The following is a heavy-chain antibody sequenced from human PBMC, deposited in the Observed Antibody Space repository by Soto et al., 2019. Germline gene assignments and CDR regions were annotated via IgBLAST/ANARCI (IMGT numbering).Heavy chain of an antibody. CDR1: GGSISSGGYY. D-gene: IGHD1-26*01. CDR3: ARVPFGSNSVTYFDY. J-gene: IGHJ4*02. V-gene: IGHV4-31*03. Sequence: QVQLQESGPGLVKPSQTLSLTCTVSGGSISSGGYYWSWIRRHPGKGLEWIGYIYYSGSTYYNPSLKSRVTISVDTSKNQFSLKLTSVTAADTAVYYCARVPFGSNSVTYFDYWGQGTLVTVSS. CDR2: IYYSGST.